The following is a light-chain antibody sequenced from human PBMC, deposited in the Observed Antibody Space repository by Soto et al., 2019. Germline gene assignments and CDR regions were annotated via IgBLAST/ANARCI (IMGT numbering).Light chain of an antibody. CDR3: QQRSNWPPIT. V-gene: IGKV3-11*01. J-gene: IGKJ5*01. CDR2: DAS. CDR1: QSVSSY. Sequence: EIVLPQSPATRSLSPGERATLSCRASQSVSSYLAWYQQKPGQAPRLLIYDASTRATGIPARFSGSGSGTDFTLTISSLEPEDFAVDYFQQRSNWPPITFGQGTRLEIK.